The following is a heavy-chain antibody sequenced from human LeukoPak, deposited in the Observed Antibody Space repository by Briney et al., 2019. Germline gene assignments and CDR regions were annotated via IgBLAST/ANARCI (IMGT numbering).Heavy chain of an antibody. J-gene: IGHJ4*02. Sequence: TSSETLSLTCAVYGGSFSGYYWSWIRQPPVKGLEWIGEINHSGSTNYNPSLKSRVTISVDTFKNQFSLKLSSVTAADTAVYYCASGSSGENYFDYWGQGTLVTVSS. CDR3: ASGSSGENYFDY. CDR2: INHSGST. V-gene: IGHV4-34*01. CDR1: GGSFSGYY. D-gene: IGHD3-22*01.